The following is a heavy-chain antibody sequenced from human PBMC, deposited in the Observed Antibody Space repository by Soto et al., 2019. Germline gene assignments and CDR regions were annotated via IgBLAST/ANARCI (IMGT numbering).Heavy chain of an antibody. CDR1: GVSISNSSYY. Sequence: ETLSLTCPVSGVSISNSSYYWGWIRRPPGKGLEWIGTIYYSGITYYNPSLKSRVTISVDTSKNQFSLKLTSVTAADTAVYYCARHGSNWGQGTMVTVS. J-gene: IGHJ4*02. CDR2: IYYSGIT. V-gene: IGHV4-39*01. CDR3: ARHGSN.